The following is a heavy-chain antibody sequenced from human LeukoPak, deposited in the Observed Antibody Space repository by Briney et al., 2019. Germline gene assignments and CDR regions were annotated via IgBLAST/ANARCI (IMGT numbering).Heavy chain of an antibody. CDR3: ASYFWSGYYYDY. V-gene: IGHV1-69*02. D-gene: IGHD3-3*01. CDR1: GGTFSSYT. CDR2: IIPILGIA. J-gene: IGHJ4*02. Sequence: SVKVSCKASGGTFSSYTISWLRQAPGQGLEWMGRIIPILGIANYAQKFQGSVTITADKSTSTAYMELSSLRSEDTAVYYCASYFWSGYYYDYWGQGTLVTVSS.